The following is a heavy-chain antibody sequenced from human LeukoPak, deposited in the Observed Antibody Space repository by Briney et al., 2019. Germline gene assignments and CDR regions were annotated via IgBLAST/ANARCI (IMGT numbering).Heavy chain of an antibody. Sequence: PWASVKVSCKASGYTFTGYYMHWVRQAPGQGLEWMGWISAYNGNTNYAQKLQGRVTMTTDTSTSTAYMELRSLRSDDTAVYYCALSSVTSHAYNWFDPWGQGTLVTVSS. V-gene: IGHV1-18*04. CDR3: ALSSVTSHAYNWFDP. D-gene: IGHD4-17*01. J-gene: IGHJ5*02. CDR1: GYTFTGYY. CDR2: ISAYNGNT.